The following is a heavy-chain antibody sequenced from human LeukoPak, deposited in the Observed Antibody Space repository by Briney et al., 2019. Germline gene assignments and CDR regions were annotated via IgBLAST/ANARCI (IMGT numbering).Heavy chain of an antibody. V-gene: IGHV1-69*05. J-gene: IGHJ5*02. CDR3: AAKSGSYFDP. D-gene: IGHD1-26*01. CDR1: GGTFSSYA. CDR2: IIPIFGTA. Sequence: GASVKVSCKASGGTFSSYAISWVRQAPGQGLEWMGGIIPIFGTANYAQKFQGRVTITTDESTSTAYMELSSLRSEDTAVYYCAAKSGSYFDPWGQGTQVTVSS.